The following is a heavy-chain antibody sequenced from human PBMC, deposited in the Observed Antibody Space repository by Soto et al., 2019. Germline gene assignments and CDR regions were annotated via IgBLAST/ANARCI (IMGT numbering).Heavy chain of an antibody. CDR1: GFTFSSYG. CDR3: ARVNQSSTHPFDY. V-gene: IGHV3-33*01. D-gene: IGHD2-2*01. CDR2: IWYDGSNK. Sequence: QVQLVESGGGVVQPGRSLRLSCAASGFTFSSYGMHWVRQAPGKGLEWVAVIWYDGSNKYYADSVKGRFTISRDNSKNTLYLQMNSLRAEDTAVYYCARVNQSSTHPFDYWGQGTLVTVSS. J-gene: IGHJ4*02.